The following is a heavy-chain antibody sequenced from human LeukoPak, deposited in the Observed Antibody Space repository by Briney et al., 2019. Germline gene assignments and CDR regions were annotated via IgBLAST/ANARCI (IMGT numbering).Heavy chain of an antibody. Sequence: GGPLRLSCAASGFTFSSYEMNWVRQAPGKGLEWVSYISSSGSTIYYADSVKGRFTISRDNAKNSLYLQMNSLRAEDTAVYYCARGGPGSYWEGAFDIWGQGTMVTVSS. J-gene: IGHJ3*02. V-gene: IGHV3-48*03. CDR2: ISSSGSTI. CDR1: GFTFSSYE. D-gene: IGHD1-26*01. CDR3: ARGGPGSYWEGAFDI.